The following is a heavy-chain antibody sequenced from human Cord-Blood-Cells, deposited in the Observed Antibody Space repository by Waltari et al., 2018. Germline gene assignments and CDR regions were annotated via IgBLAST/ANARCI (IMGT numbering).Heavy chain of an antibody. Sequence: QVQLVQSGAEVKKPGSSVTVSCKASGGTFSSYAISWVRPAPGQGLEWMGGIIPIFGTANYAQKFQGRVTITADESTSTAYMELSSLRSEDTAVYYCARDRSIDIVATNWFDPWGQGTLVTVSS. CDR2: IIPIFGTA. J-gene: IGHJ5*02. D-gene: IGHD5-12*01. V-gene: IGHV1-69*01. CDR3: ARDRSIDIVATNWFDP. CDR1: GGTFSSYA.